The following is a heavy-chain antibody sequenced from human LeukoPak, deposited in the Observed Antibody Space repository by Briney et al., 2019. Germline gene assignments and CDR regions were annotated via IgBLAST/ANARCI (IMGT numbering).Heavy chain of an antibody. CDR1: AFIFSGHW. CDR3: ARASSGWRY. V-gene: IGHV3-7*03. D-gene: IGHD6-19*01. J-gene: IGHJ4*02. Sequence: GGSLRLSCEGSAFIFSGHWMNWVRQTPGKGLEWVASIKEDGSERQYVDSVKGRFTISRDNAKNSLYLQMNSLRAEDTAVYYCARASSGWRYWGQGTLVTVSS. CDR2: IKEDGSER.